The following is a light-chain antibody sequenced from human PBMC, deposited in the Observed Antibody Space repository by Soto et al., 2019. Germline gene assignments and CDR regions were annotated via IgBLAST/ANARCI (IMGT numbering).Light chain of an antibody. Sequence: SALAQPSSVSGSPGQSITISCTGTSTDVGGYNYVSWYQHHPGKGPKLLIYEVTKRPSGVPDRFSGSKSGNTASLTVSGLQADDEADYYCNSYVGSNNYVFGTGTKVTVL. CDR2: EVT. CDR1: STDVGGYNY. J-gene: IGLJ1*01. CDR3: NSYVGSNNYV. V-gene: IGLV2-8*01.